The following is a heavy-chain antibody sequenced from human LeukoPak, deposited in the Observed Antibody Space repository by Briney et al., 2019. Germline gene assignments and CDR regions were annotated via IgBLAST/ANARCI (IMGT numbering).Heavy chain of an antibody. J-gene: IGHJ5*02. CDR3: ARLSGWSLGWFDP. Sequence: GESLKISCKGSGYRFTSYWIGWVRPMPGKGLEWMGIIYPGDSDTRYSPSFQGQVTISADKSISTAYLQWSSLKAPDTAMYYCARLSGWSLGWFDPWGQGTLVTVSS. CDR2: IYPGDSDT. D-gene: IGHD6-19*01. CDR1: GYRFTSYW. V-gene: IGHV5-51*01.